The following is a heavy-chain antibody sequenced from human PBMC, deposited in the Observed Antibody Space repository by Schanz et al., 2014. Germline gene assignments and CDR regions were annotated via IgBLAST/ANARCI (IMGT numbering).Heavy chain of an antibody. J-gene: IGHJ4*02. CDR1: GYTFTSYS. D-gene: IGHD3-22*01. CDR3: ARDFYDNSGYYCCDY. Sequence: QVQLVQSGAEVKKPGASVKVSCKASGYTFTSYSMHWVRQAPGQGLEWMGIINRSGGSTNNAQKLQYRLRMTRDASTSTVYMELSSLTSEDTAMYYCARDFYDNSGYYCCDYWGQGTLVTVSS. CDR2: INRSGGST. V-gene: IGHV1-46*01.